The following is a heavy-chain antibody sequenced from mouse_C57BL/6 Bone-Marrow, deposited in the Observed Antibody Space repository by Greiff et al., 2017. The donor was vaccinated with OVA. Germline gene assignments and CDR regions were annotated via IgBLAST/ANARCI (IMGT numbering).Heavy chain of an antibody. CDR2: IWSGGST. Sequence: VQLQQSGPGLVQPSQSLSITCTVSGFSLTSYGVHWVRQSPGKGLEWLGVIWSGGSTDYNAAFISRLIITKDNSKSQVLFKMNSLQADDTDIYYCERNEGLLRVYYFDYWGQGTTLTVSS. CDR1: GFSLTSYG. D-gene: IGHD3-1*01. J-gene: IGHJ2*01. CDR3: ERNEGLLRVYYFDY. V-gene: IGHV2-2*01.